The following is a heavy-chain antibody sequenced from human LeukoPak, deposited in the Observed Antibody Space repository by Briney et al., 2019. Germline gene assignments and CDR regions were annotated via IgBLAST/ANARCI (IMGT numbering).Heavy chain of an antibody. J-gene: IGHJ4*02. CDR3: VKDGGYSGYDN. D-gene: IGHD5-12*01. CDR1: GFTFSSYA. V-gene: IGHV3-64D*09. CDR2: ISSNGGST. Sequence: GGSLRLSCSASGFTFSSYAMHWVRQAPGKGLKYVSAISSNGGSTYYADSVKGRFTISRDNSKNTLYLQMSSLRAEDTAVYYCVKDGGYSGYDNWGQGTLVTVSS.